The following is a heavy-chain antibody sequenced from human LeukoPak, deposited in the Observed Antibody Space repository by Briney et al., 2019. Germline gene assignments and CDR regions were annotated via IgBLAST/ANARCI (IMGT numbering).Heavy chain of an antibody. J-gene: IGHJ6*03. CDR3: ASGSDFWSGYSPHYYYYMDV. V-gene: IGHV1-8*01. Sequence: ASVKVSCKASGYTFTSYDINWVRQATGQGLEWMGWMNPNSGNTGYAQKFQGRVTMTRNTSISTAYMELSSPRSEDTAVYYCASGSDFWSGYSPHYYYYMDVWGRGTTVTVSS. D-gene: IGHD3-3*01. CDR1: GYTFTSYD. CDR2: MNPNSGNT.